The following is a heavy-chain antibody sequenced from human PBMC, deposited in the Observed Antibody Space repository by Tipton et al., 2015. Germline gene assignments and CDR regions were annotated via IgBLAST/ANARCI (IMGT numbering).Heavy chain of an antibody. D-gene: IGHD3-22*01. V-gene: IGHV4-4*09. Sequence: TLSLTCTVPGGSISRFYWSWIRQPPGKGLEWIGYIHSTGNSAYNPSLQSRVTMSVDTLKNQFSLRLSSVTAADTAVYSCARHDSTGFHFEDWGQGTLVTVSS. CDR1: GGSISRFY. CDR2: IHSTGNS. J-gene: IGHJ4*02. CDR3: ARHDSTGFHFED.